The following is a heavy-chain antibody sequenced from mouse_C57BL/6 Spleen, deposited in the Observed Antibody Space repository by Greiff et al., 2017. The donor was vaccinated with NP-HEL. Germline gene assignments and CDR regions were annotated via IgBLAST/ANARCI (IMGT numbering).Heavy chain of an antibody. CDR3: AGHYALHWYFDV. D-gene: IGHD1-1*02. Sequence: QVQLQQPGPGLVQPSPSLSFTCTASGFSLTSYGVHWVRQSPGKGLEWLGVIWSGGSTDYNAAFISRLSISKDNSKSQVFFKMNRRQADDAAIYYCAGHYALHWYFDVWGTGTTVTVSS. CDR1: GFSLTSYG. V-gene: IGHV2-2*01. CDR2: IWSGGST. J-gene: IGHJ1*03.